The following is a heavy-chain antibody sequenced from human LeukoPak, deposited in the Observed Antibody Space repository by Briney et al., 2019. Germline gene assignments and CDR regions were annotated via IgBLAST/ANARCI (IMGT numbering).Heavy chain of an antibody. Sequence: PGRSLRLSCAASGFTFSSYTVHWVRQAPGKGLDWVAVMSNDGSNKYYADSVKGRFTISRDNSKNTLYLQMNSPRAEDTAVYYCARGDVYDILTGYTPYFDYWGQGTQVAVSS. V-gene: IGHV3-30*01. D-gene: IGHD3-9*01. CDR1: GFTFSSYT. J-gene: IGHJ4*02. CDR2: MSNDGSNK. CDR3: ARGDVYDILTGYTPYFDY.